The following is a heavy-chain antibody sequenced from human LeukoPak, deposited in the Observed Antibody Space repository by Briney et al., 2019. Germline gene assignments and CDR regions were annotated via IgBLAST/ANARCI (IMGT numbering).Heavy chain of an antibody. D-gene: IGHD4-23*01. V-gene: IGHV3-21*04. CDR1: GFTFSSYS. Sequence: GGSLRLSCAASGFTFSSYSMNWVRQAPGKGLEWVSSISSSSSYIYYADSVKGRFTISRDNAKNSLYLQMNSLRAEDTAVYYCARRFGTTTVAYDAFDIWGQGTMVTVSS. J-gene: IGHJ3*02. CDR3: ARRFGTTTVAYDAFDI. CDR2: ISSSSSYI.